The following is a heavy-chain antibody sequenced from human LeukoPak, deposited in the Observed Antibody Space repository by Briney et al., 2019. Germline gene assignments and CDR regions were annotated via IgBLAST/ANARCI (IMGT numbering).Heavy chain of an antibody. Sequence: SKTLSLTCTVSGGSISSYYWSWIRQPAGKGLEWIGRIYTRGSTNYNPSLKSRVTMSVDTSKNQFSLKLSSVTAADTAVYYCAREGTYYDILTGYYSTFDYWGQGTLVTVSS. D-gene: IGHD3-9*01. CDR2: IYTRGST. CDR3: AREGTYYDILTGYYSTFDY. V-gene: IGHV4-4*07. J-gene: IGHJ4*02. CDR1: GGSISSYY.